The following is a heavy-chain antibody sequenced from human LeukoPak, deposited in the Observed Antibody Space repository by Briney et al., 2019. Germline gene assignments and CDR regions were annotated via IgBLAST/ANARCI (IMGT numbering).Heavy chain of an antibody. J-gene: IGHJ4*02. D-gene: IGHD2/OR15-2a*01. V-gene: IGHV3-21*01. Sequence: GGSLRLSCAASGFTFSSYSMNWVRQAPGKGLEWVSSISSSSSYIYYADSVKGRFTISKDNAKNSLYLQMNSLRAEDTAVYYCARASMAYYFDYWGQGTLVTVSS. CDR2: ISSSSSYI. CDR1: GFTFSSYS. CDR3: ARASMAYYFDY.